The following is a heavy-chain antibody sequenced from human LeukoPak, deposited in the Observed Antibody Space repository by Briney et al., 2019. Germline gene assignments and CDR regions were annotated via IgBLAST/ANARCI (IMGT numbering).Heavy chain of an antibody. CDR2: INRDGSTT. CDR3: AREASAVFDY. Sequence: GGSLRLSCAASGFTFSSFGMHWVRQAPGKGLVWVSRINRDGSTTDYADSVKGRFTISRDNAKNTLYLQMNSLGAEDTAVYYCAREASAVFDYWGQGTLVTVSS. D-gene: IGHD6-13*01. V-gene: IGHV3-74*01. J-gene: IGHJ4*02. CDR1: GFTFSSFG.